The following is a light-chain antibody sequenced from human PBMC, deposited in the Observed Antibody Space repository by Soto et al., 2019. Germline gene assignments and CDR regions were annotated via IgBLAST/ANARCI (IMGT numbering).Light chain of an antibody. CDR2: GVS. V-gene: IGLV2-14*03. J-gene: IGLJ2*01. Sequence: QSALTQPASVSGSPGQSITISCTGTSSDLGGYNYVSWYQQHPGKAPRLMIYGVSNRPSGVSNRFSGSKSGNTASLTISGLQAEDEADYYCTSYTSSSTLGVVFGGGTKLTVL. CDR3: TSYTSSSTLGVV. CDR1: SSDLGGYNY.